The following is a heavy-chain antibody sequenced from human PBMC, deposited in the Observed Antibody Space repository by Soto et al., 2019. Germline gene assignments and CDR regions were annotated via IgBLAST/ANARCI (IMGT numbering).Heavy chain of an antibody. CDR2: IIPIFGTA. CDR1: GGTFSSYA. D-gene: IGHD6-19*01. V-gene: IGHV1-69*01. CDR3: ARVWREGIAVADLTQPGDY. Sequence: QVQLVQSGAEVKKPGSSVKVSCKASGGTFSSYAISWVRQAPGQGLEWMGGIIPIFGTANYAQKFQGRVTITADESTSTAYMELSSLRSEDTAVYYCARVWREGIAVADLTQPGDYWGQGTLVTVSS. J-gene: IGHJ4*02.